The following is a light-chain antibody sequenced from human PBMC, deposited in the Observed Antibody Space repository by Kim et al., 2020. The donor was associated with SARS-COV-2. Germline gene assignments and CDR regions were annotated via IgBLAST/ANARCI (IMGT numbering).Light chain of an antibody. V-gene: IGKV1-27*01. CDR3: QKYDSAPFT. CDR2: SAS. Sequence: ASIGDRVTITCRASQDISNFLAWYQERPGKSPRIVIYSASTLQSGVSSRFSGRGSGTDFTLTIANLQPEDVATYFCQKYDSAPFTFGPGTTVDIK. J-gene: IGKJ3*01. CDR1: QDISNF.